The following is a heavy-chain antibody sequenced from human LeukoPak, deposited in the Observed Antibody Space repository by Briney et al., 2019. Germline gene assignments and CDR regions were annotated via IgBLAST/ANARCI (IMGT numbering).Heavy chain of an antibody. V-gene: IGHV1-24*01. J-gene: IGHJ6*02. Sequence: ASVKVSCKVSGYTLTEVSMHWGRQAPGKGLEGRRGFDPAEDKIIYAQRFQGRVSMTEDTSTDTAYMELSSLRSEDTAVYYCANLLLEIAVGSGVHGRDVWGQGTTVTVSS. CDR1: GYTLTEVS. CDR3: ANLLLEIAVGSGVHGRDV. CDR2: FDPAEDKI. D-gene: IGHD2-2*01.